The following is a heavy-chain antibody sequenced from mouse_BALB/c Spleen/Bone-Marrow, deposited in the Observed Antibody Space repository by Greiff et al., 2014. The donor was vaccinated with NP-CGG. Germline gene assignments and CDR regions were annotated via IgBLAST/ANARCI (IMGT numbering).Heavy chain of an antibody. CDR3: ARPTTVVATGGSFDY. Sequence: VQLKESGGDLVKPGGSLKLSCAASGFTFSSYGMSWVRQTPDKRLEWVGTISSGGSYTYYPDSVKGRFTISRDNAKNTLYLQMSSLKSEDTAMYYCARPTTVVATGGSFDYWGQGTTLTVSS. J-gene: IGHJ2*01. D-gene: IGHD1-1*01. CDR2: ISSGGSYT. V-gene: IGHV5-6*01. CDR1: GFTFSSYG.